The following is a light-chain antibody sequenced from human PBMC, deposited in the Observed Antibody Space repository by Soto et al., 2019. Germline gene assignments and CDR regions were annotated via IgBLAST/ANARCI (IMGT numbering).Light chain of an antibody. CDR3: AAWDDSLNGYA. CDR2: SNN. Sequence: QSVLTQPPSAPGTPGQRVTISCSGSSSNIGSNTVNWYQQLPGTAPKLLIYSNNQRPSGVPDRFSGSKSGTSASLAISGLQSGDEADYYCAAWDDSLNGYAFATGTKVTVL. CDR1: SSNIGSNT. V-gene: IGLV1-44*01. J-gene: IGLJ1*01.